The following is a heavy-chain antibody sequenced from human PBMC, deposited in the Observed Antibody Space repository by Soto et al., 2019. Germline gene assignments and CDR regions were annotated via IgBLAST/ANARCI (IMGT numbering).Heavy chain of an antibody. CDR3: ARGGGGSPMGYYYGMDV. V-gene: IGHV3-21*01. D-gene: IGHD2-15*01. CDR1: GFTFSTYT. Sequence: GGSLRLSCAASGFTFSTYTMNWVRQAPGKGLEWISSISSGSSYIYYAGSVKGRFTISRDNSKNTLYLQMNSLRAEDTAVYYCARGGGGSPMGYYYGMDVWGQGTTVTVSS. CDR2: ISSGSSYI. J-gene: IGHJ6*02.